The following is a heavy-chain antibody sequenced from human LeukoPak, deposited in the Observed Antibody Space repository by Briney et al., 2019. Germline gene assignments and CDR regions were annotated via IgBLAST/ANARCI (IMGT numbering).Heavy chain of an antibody. Sequence: LTGGALILSCASSGFTFSRSAMTWGRQGPGTGVEFVASIIYSGGATYYADSVKGRFTISRDNSKNTLYLQMNSLRAEDAALYYCAKDGLYYDGSEHVYYFDSWGQGTLVTVSS. J-gene: IGHJ4*02. D-gene: IGHD3-22*01. CDR3: AKDGLYYDGSEHVYYFDS. V-gene: IGHV3-23*01. CDR1: GFTFSRSA. CDR2: IIYSGGAT.